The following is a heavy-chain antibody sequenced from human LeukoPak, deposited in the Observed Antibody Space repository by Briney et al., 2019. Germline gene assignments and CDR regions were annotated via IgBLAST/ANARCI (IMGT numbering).Heavy chain of an antibody. Sequence: GASVKVSCKASGGTFSSYAISWVRQAPGQGLEWMGGIIPIFGTANYAQKFQGRVTITTDESTSTAYMELSSLRSEDTAVYYCASLSLDSSGYHIPMYYYYYYMDVWGKGTTVTVSS. CDR1: GGTFSSYA. V-gene: IGHV1-69*05. D-gene: IGHD3-22*01. CDR3: ASLSLDSSGYHIPMYYYYYYMDV. CDR2: IIPIFGTA. J-gene: IGHJ6*03.